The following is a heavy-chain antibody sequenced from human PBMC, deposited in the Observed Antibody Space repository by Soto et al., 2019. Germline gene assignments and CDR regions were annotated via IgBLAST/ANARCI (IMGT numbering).Heavy chain of an antibody. J-gene: IGHJ2*01. Sequence: QVQLVESGGGLVKPGGSLRLSCAASGFTFSDYYMSWIRQAPGKGLEWVSHISTSSSYTNYADSVKGRFTISRDNAKNSLYLQMNSRRAEDTAVYYCARDRYGDDPFDLWGRGTLVSVSS. CDR1: GFTFSDYY. CDR3: ARDRYGDDPFDL. D-gene: IGHD4-17*01. CDR2: ISTSSSYT. V-gene: IGHV3-11*05.